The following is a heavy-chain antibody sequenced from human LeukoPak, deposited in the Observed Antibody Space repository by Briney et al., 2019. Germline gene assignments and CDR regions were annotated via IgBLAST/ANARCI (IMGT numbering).Heavy chain of an antibody. V-gene: IGHV3-30-3*01. D-gene: IGHD3-10*01. Sequence: GGSLRLSCAASGFTFRNYVINWVRQAPGKGLEWVAVTSSDLNVKLYADSVKGRFTISRDNSRSTLYLQMNSLRPEDTAIYYCAREGYYGSGSPPSLYFDYWGQGTLVTVSS. CDR3: AREGYYGSGSPPSLYFDY. CDR2: TSSDLNVK. J-gene: IGHJ4*02. CDR1: GFTFRNYV.